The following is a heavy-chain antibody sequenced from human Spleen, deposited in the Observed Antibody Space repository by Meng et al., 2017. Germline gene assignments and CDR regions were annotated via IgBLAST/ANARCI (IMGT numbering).Heavy chain of an antibody. V-gene: IGHV1-69*05. J-gene: IGHJ3*02. CDR2: INAVFGTT. Sequence: SVKVSCKALGGIFSNYVIGWVRQAPGQGLEWMGGINAVFGTTNYAQKFQGRVTITTDESTSTAYMELSSLRSEDTAVYYCARELLNYAFDIWGQGTMVTVSS. D-gene: IGHD3-10*01. CDR3: ARELLNYAFDI. CDR1: GGIFSNYV.